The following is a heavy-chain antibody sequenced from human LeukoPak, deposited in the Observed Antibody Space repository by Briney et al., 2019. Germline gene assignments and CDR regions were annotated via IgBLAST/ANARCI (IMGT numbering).Heavy chain of an antibody. CDR2: IYYSWST. CDR3: AALGILTYYFDY. D-gene: IGHD1-26*01. J-gene: IGHJ4*02. CDR1: GGSISSYY. V-gene: IGHV4-59*01. Sequence: MPSETLSLTCTVSGGSISSYYWSWIRQPPGKGLEWIGYIYYSWSTNYNPSLKSRVTISVDTSKNQFSLKLSSVTAADTAVYYCAALGILTYYFDYWGQGTLVTVSS.